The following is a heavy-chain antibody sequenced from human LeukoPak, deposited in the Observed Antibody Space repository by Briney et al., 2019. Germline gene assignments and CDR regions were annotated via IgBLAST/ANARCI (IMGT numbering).Heavy chain of an antibody. J-gene: IGHJ6*02. Sequence: GGSLRLSCAASGFTVSDNYMSWVRQAPGKGLEWVSVIYSGDSTYYADSVKGRFTISRDNSKNTLYLQMNSLRAEDTAVYYCARCFVGYYYYGMDVWGQGTTVTVSS. D-gene: IGHD2-21*01. CDR2: IYSGDST. CDR1: GFTVSDNY. V-gene: IGHV3-53*01. CDR3: ARCFVGYYYYGMDV.